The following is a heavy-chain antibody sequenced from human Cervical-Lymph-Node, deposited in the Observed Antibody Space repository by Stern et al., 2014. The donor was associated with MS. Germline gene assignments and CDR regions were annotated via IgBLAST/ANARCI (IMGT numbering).Heavy chain of an antibody. CDR1: GGSISSYF. Sequence: QLQLQESGPGLVKPSETLSLTCTVSGGSISSYFWTWIRQSPGKGPEWIGYIYNSGSAHYNPSLKSRVTISLDTSEKQISLKLSSVTAADTAVYYCARAGDSRSDLSYWFFDLWGRGTLVTVSS. D-gene: IGHD3-22*01. V-gene: IGHV4-59*01. CDR2: IYNSGSA. CDR3: ARAGDSRSDLSYWFFDL. J-gene: IGHJ2*01.